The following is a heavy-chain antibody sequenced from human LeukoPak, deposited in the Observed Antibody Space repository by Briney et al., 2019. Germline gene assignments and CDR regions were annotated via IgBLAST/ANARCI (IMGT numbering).Heavy chain of an antibody. CDR1: GGSISSSSYY. J-gene: IGHJ6*02. Sequence: PSETLSLTCTVSGGSISSSSYYWGWIRQPPGKGLEWIGSIYYSGSTYYNPSLKSRVTISVDTSKNQFSLKLSSVTAADTAVYYCASPDIVVVVADPLLPDNGMDVWGQGTTVTVSS. CDR3: ASPDIVVVVADPLLPDNGMDV. V-gene: IGHV4-39*01. D-gene: IGHD2-15*01. CDR2: IYYSGST.